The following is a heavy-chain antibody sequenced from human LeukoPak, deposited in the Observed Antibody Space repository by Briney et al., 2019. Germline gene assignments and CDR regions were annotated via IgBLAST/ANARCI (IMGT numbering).Heavy chain of an antibody. D-gene: IGHD1-20*01. J-gene: IGHJ6*02. Sequence: PSETLSLTCTVSGGSISSDHYYWSWIRQPPGKGLEWIGYIYYSGSTYYNPSLKSRVTMSVDSSKNQFSLKLTSVTAADTAVYYCARESNWTGVSNVWGQGTTVTVSS. CDR3: ARESNWTGVSNV. CDR1: GGSISSDHYY. CDR2: IYYSGST. V-gene: IGHV4-30-4*01.